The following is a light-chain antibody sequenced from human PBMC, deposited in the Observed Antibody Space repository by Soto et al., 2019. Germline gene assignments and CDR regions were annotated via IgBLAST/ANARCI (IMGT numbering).Light chain of an antibody. CDR1: SSDVGGYND. V-gene: IGLV2-11*01. CDR2: DVS. CDR3: CSYAGSYTFD. Sequence: QSALTQPRSVSGSPGQSVTISCTGTSSDVGGYNDVSWYQPHPGKAPKLMIYDVSRRPSGVPDRFSGSKSGNTASLTISGLQAEDEADYYCCSYAGSYTFDFGTGTKVTVL. J-gene: IGLJ1*01.